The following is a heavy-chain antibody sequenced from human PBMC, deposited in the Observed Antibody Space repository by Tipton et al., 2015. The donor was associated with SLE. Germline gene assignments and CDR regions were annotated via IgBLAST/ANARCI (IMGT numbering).Heavy chain of an antibody. CDR2: IYSGDSSR. J-gene: IGHJ4*02. D-gene: IGHD5-18*01. CDR3: AKGGYSYFEY. V-gene: IGHV3-23*03. Sequence: LSLTCTVSGGSISSGGYYWSWVRQAPGKGLEWVSVIYSGDSSRYYADSVKGRFTISRDNSRNTLYLQMKSLRVDDTAVYYCAKGGYSYFEYWGQGTLVTVSS. CDR1: GGSISSGGYY.